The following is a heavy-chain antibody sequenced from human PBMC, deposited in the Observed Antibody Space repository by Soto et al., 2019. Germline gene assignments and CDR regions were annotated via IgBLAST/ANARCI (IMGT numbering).Heavy chain of an antibody. CDR1: GDSISSSNW. Sequence: QVQLQESGPGLVKPSGTLSLTCAVSGDSISSSNWWSWVRQPPGKGLEWIGETHHSGSTNYNPSLKSRATLPVDKSQNQFSLKLSSVPAADTAVYYCAKRHSSGGYSFDSWGQGTLVTVSS. V-gene: IGHV4-4*02. D-gene: IGHD6-19*01. J-gene: IGHJ4*02. CDR2: THHSGST. CDR3: AKRHSSGGYSFDS.